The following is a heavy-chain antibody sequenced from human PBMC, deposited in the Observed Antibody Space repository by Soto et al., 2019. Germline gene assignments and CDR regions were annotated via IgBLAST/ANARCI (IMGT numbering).Heavy chain of an antibody. CDR1: NGSISRSSYF. CDR3: ARPRGTSGWDGSWFDP. V-gene: IGHV4-39*01. Sequence: PSETLSLTCTVSNGSISRSSYFWAWIRQAPGKGLEWIGRIHHGGTTDYNPSLESRVTMSMDTSKNQFSLKLASVTAADTAMYYCARPRGTSGWDGSWFDPWGRGTLVTVSS. D-gene: IGHD6-25*01. CDR2: IHHGGTT. J-gene: IGHJ5*02.